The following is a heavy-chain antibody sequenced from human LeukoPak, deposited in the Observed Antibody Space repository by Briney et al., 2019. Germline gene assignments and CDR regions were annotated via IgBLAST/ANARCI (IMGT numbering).Heavy chain of an antibody. CDR1: GSTFSTYA. D-gene: IGHD3-9*01. J-gene: IGHJ4*02. CDR2: ISGSGGST. V-gene: IGHV3-23*01. Sequence: GGSLRLSCAASGSTFSTYAMSWVRQAPGKGLEWVSGISGSGGSTYYADSVKGRFTISRDNSKNTLYLQMNSLRAEDTALYYCAKDQNFDWPPHIYWGQGTLVTVSS. CDR3: AKDQNFDWPPHIY.